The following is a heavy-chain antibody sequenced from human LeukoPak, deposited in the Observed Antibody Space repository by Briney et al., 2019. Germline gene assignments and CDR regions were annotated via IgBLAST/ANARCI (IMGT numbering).Heavy chain of an antibody. J-gene: IGHJ4*02. D-gene: IGHD2-15*01. Sequence: SETLSLTCTVSGGSNSSDNYYWGWIRLPPGKGLEWIGNIYNSGRTYYNPSLKSRVTISVDTSKNQFSLKLSSVTAADTAVYYCARDSCSGGSCYYYWGQGTLVTVSS. CDR3: ARDSCSGGSCYYY. V-gene: IGHV4-39*07. CDR1: GGSNSSDNYY. CDR2: IYNSGRT.